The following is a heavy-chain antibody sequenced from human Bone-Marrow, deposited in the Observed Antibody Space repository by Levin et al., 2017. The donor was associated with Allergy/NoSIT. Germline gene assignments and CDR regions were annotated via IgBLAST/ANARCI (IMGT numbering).Heavy chain of an antibody. V-gene: IGHV3-23*01. CDR1: GFTFSSYA. D-gene: IGHD2-15*01. J-gene: IGHJ4*02. Sequence: SGGSLRLSCAASGFTFSSYAMSWVRQAPGKGLEWVSAISGSGGSTYYADSAKGRFTISRDNSKNTLYLHMNSLRAEDTAVYYCAKDLFHFSWAGGQDYWGQGTLVTVSA. CDR2: ISGSGGST. CDR3: AKDLFHFSWAGGQDY.